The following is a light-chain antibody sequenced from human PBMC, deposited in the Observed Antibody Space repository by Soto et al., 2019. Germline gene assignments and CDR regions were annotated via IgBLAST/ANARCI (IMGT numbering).Light chain of an antibody. Sequence: QSVLTQPPSASGTPGQRVTISCSGSSSNIGSNTVNWYQQLPGTAPKLLIYSNNQRPSGVPDRFSGFKSGTSASLAISGLQSEDEADYYCAAWDDSLNGLVFGGGTKVTVL. CDR3: AAWDDSLNGLV. J-gene: IGLJ2*01. CDR1: SSNIGSNT. V-gene: IGLV1-44*01. CDR2: SNN.